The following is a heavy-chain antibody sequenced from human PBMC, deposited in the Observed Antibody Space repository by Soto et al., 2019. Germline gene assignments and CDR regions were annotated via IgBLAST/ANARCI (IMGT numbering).Heavy chain of an antibody. CDR2: ISSSSSTI. D-gene: IGHD2-2*01. CDR3: ARENVVVPAATENFDY. CDR1: GFIFSSYR. J-gene: IGHJ4*02. V-gene: IGHV3-48*01. Sequence: GGSLRLSCAASGFIFSSYRMNWVRQAPGKGLEWVSYISSSSSTIYYADSVKGRFTISRDNAKSSLYLQMNSLRAEDTAVYYCARENVVVPAATENFDYWGQGTLVTVSS.